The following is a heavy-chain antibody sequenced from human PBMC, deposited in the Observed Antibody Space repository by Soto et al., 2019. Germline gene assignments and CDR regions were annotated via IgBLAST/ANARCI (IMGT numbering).Heavy chain of an antibody. CDR3: ARTPLL. D-gene: IGHD1-26*01. J-gene: IGHJ4*02. Sequence: QVQLQESGPGLVKPSQTLSLTCTVSGGSISSGGYYWSWIRQHPGKGLEWIGYIYYSGSTYYNYYNPSLKSRVTISVYTSKNQFSLKLSSVTAADTAVYYCARTPLLWGQGTLVTVSS. V-gene: IGHV4-31*03. CDR1: GGSISSGGYY. CDR2: IYYSGSTYYN.